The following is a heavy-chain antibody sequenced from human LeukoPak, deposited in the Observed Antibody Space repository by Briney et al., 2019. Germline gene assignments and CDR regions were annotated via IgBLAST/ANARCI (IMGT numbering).Heavy chain of an antibody. D-gene: IGHD3-9*01. CDR1: GFTFSSYG. Sequence: GGSLRLSCAASGFTFSSYGMYWVRQAPGKGLEWVAFIRSDGTNKYYADSVRGRFTISRDNAKNSLYLQMNSLRAEDTAVYYCARESRGYDILTGKYHRGYYSYYMDVWGKGTTVTVSS. CDR2: IRSDGTNK. V-gene: IGHV3-30*02. J-gene: IGHJ6*03. CDR3: ARESRGYDILTGKYHRGYYSYYMDV.